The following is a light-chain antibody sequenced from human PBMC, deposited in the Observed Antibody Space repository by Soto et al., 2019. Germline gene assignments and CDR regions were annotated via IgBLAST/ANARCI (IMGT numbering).Light chain of an antibody. CDR3: QQYRNWPRT. CDR1: QSVDIN. CDR2: GAS. J-gene: IGKJ1*01. Sequence: EIVLTQSPATLSVSPGDRVTLSCRASQSVDINFAWCQQRTGQAPRILVYGASTKATDRPGRFSGKGSGKEFTLTINNLQSEDFAVYYCQQYRNWPRTFGQGTKVEIK. V-gene: IGKV3-15*01.